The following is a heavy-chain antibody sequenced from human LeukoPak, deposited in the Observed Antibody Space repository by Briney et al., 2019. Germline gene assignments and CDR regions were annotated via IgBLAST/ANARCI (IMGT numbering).Heavy chain of an antibody. CDR2: IYYSGST. J-gene: IGHJ5*02. D-gene: IGHD6-13*01. CDR3: AKLGLLNWFDP. V-gene: IGHV4-30-4*08. Sequence: SQTLSLTCTVSGGSISSGDYYWSWIRQPPGKGLEWIGYIYYSGSTYYNPSLKSRVTISVDTSKNQSSLKLSSVTAADTAVYYCAKLGLLNWFDPWGQGTLVTVSS. CDR1: GGSISSGDYY.